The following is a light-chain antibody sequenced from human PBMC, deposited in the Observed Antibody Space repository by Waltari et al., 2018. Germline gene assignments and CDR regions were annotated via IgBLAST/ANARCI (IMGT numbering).Light chain of an antibody. CDR1: QSVSSY. J-gene: IGKJ2*01. V-gene: IGKV3-11*01. Sequence: ELVLPQSPAPLSLSPGERATLSYRASQSVSSYLSWYQQKPGQDPRLLIYDASNRATGIPARFSGSGSGTDFTLTIISLEPEDFSFYYCQQRSNWPGYTFGQGTKLEIK. CDR3: QQRSNWPGYT. CDR2: DAS.